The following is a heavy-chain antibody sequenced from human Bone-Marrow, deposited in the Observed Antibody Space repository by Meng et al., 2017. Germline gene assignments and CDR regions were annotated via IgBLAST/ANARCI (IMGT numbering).Heavy chain of an antibody. CDR1: GFTFSNAW. CDR3: TTGTVRYFDWLPD. D-gene: IGHD3-9*01. J-gene: IGHJ4*02. Sequence: GESLKISCAASGFTFSNAWMSWVRQAPGKGLEWVGRIKNKIDGETTDYAAPVKGRFTISRDDSKNTLYLQMNSLKTEDTAVYYCTTGTVRYFDWLPDWGQGTLVTVSS. CDR2: IKNKIDGETT. V-gene: IGHV3-15*01.